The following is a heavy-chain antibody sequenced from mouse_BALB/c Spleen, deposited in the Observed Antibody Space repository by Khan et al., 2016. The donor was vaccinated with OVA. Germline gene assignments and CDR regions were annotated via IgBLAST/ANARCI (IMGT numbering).Heavy chain of an antibody. CDR1: GFSLTSYG. CDR2: IWSDGST. J-gene: IGHJ4*01. V-gene: IGHV2-6*02. D-gene: IGHD2-3*01. CDR3: ARWFDGYSSLYAMDY. Sequence: QVRLQQSGPGLVAPSQSLSITCTVSGFSLTSYGIHWVRQPPGKGLEWLVVIWSDGSTNYNSVLKSRLSIRKDNSKSQVFLKMNSLQTDDTAIYYCARWFDGYSSLYAMDYWGQGTSVTVSS.